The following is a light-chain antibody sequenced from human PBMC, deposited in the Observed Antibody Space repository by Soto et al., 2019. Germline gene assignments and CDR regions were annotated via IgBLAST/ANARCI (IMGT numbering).Light chain of an antibody. CDR2: DAS. J-gene: IGKJ1*01. CDR3: QQYKTYGT. CDR1: QSISSW. Sequence: DIPMTQSPSTLSASVGDRVTITCRASQSISSWLAWYQQKPGKAPKVLIFDASSLEGGVPSRFSGSGSRTEFTLTISSLQPDDSATYYCQQYKTYGTFGQGTKVEIQ. V-gene: IGKV1-5*01.